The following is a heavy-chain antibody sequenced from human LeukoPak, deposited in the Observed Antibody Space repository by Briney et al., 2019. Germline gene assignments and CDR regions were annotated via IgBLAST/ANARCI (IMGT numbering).Heavy chain of an antibody. CDR3: AKGPSYSGSYSRGYFDY. Sequence: GGSLRLSCAASGFTFSSYAMSWVRQAPGKGLEWVPAISGSGGGTYYADSVKSRFTISRDNSKNTLYLQMNSLRAEDTAVYYCAKGPSYSGSYSRGYFDYWGQGTLVTVSS. V-gene: IGHV3-23*01. D-gene: IGHD1-26*01. CDR2: ISGSGGGT. CDR1: GFTFSSYA. J-gene: IGHJ4*02.